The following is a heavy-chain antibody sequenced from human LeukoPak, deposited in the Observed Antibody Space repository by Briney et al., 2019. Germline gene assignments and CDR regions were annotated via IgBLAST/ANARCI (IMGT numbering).Heavy chain of an antibody. D-gene: IGHD3-10*01. CDR1: GYSISSGYY. V-gene: IGHV4-38-2*02. CDR3: ARGEYYGSGSYYVNFDY. Sequence: SETLSLTCTVSGYSISSGYYWGWIRQPPGKGLEWIGSIYHGGSTYYNPSLKSRVPISVDTSKNQFSLKLSSVTAADAAAYYCARGEYYGSGSYYVNFDYWGQGTLVTVSS. J-gene: IGHJ4*02. CDR2: IYHGGST.